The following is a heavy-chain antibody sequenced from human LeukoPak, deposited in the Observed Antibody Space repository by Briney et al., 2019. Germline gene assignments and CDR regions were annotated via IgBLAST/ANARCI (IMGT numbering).Heavy chain of an antibody. CDR3: ATHHLWFGELSHYYYGMDV. Sequence: GASVKVSCKASGYTFTAYYLHWVRQAPGQGLEWMGWINPNTGGAKYAQKFQGRLTMTRDTSINTVYMGLSRLRSDDTAVYYCATHHLWFGELSHYYYGMDVWGQGTTVTVSS. D-gene: IGHD3-10*01. V-gene: IGHV1-2*02. J-gene: IGHJ6*02. CDR1: GYTFTAYY. CDR2: INPNTGGA.